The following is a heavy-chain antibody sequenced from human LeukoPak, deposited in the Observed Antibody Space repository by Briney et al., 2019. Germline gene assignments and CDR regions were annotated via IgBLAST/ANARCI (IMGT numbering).Heavy chain of an antibody. CDR1: GYTFTSYY. V-gene: IGHV1-46*01. CDR2: INPSGGST. CDR3: ARAPLSIAARWRGYYYYYMDV. J-gene: IGHJ6*03. Sequence: ASVKVSCKASGYTFTSYYMHWVRQAPGQGLEWMGIINPSGGSTSYAQKFQGRVTITRNTSISTAYMELSSLRSEDTAVYYCARAPLSIAARWRGYYYYYMDVWGKGTTVTVSS. D-gene: IGHD6-6*01.